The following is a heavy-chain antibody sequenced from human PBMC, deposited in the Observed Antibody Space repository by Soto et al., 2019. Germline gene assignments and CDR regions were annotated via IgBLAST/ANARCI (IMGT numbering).Heavy chain of an antibody. D-gene: IGHD4-17*01. Sequence: QLQVQESGPGLVKPSETLSLTCTVSGGSISSSSYYWGWIRQPPGKGLEWIGSIYYSGSTYYNPSLKSRVTISVDTSKNQFSLKLSSVTAADTAVYYCARQLMTTVIQNYFDYWGQGTLVTVSS. CDR2: IYYSGST. V-gene: IGHV4-39*01. J-gene: IGHJ4*02. CDR3: ARQLMTTVIQNYFDY. CDR1: GGSISSSSYY.